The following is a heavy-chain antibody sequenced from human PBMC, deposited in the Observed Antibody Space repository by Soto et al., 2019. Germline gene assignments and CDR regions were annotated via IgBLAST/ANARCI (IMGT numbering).Heavy chain of an antibody. CDR1: GGSISSSSYY. J-gene: IGHJ5*02. D-gene: IGHD2-2*01. CDR3: ARNSIHCSSTSCILFDP. Sequence: NPSETLSLTCTVSGGSISSSSYYWGWIRQPPGKGLEWIGSIYYSGSTYYNPSLKSRVTISVDTSKNQFSLKLSSVTAADTAVYYCARNSIHCSSTSCILFDPWGQGTLVTVSS. V-gene: IGHV4-39*01. CDR2: IYYSGST.